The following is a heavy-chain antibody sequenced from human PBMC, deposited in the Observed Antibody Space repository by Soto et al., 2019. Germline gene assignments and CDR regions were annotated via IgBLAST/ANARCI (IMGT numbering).Heavy chain of an antibody. D-gene: IGHD2-2*01. J-gene: IGHJ5*02. CDR1: GDSVSSYY. CDR3: ARGSLVPASNGFDP. V-gene: IGHV4-59*02. CDR2: IYYGVST. Sequence: SETLSLTCTVSGDSVSSYYWSWIRQPPGRGLEWIGYIYYGVSTNYNPSLDNRVTISVDTSKNQFSLKLSSVTAADTAVYYCARGSLVPASNGFDPWGQGTLVTVSS.